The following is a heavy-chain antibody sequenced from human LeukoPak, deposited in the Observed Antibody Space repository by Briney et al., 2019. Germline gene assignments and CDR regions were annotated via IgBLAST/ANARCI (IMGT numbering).Heavy chain of an antibody. D-gene: IGHD1-26*01. V-gene: IGHV3-23*01. J-gene: IGHJ4*02. Sequence: GGSLRLSCAASGFTFSTYAMSWVRQIPGKGLEWVSAISGSDDGTYYADSVKGRFTISRDNSKNTLYLQMNSLRAEDTAVYYCAKDLGWELPNLFDYWGQGTLVTVSS. CDR2: ISGSDDGT. CDR3: AKDLGWELPNLFDY. CDR1: GFTFSTYA.